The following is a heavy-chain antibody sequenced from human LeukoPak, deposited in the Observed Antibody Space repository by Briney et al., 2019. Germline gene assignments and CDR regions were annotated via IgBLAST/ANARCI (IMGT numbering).Heavy chain of an antibody. CDR2: IWYDGSNR. Sequence: QPGGSLRLSCAASGFTFSSYGIHWARQAPGKGLEGVAFIWYDGSNRYYADSVRGRFTISRDNSKNTLYLQMNSLRAEDTAVYFCAKSGGYLGGYYYYMDVWGKGTTVTVSS. V-gene: IGHV3-30*02. CDR1: GFTFSSYG. J-gene: IGHJ6*03. CDR3: AKSGGYLGGYYYYMDV. D-gene: IGHD3-10*01.